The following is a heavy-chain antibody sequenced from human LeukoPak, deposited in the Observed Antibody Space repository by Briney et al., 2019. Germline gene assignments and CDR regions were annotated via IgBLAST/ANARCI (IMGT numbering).Heavy chain of an antibody. J-gene: IGHJ4*02. V-gene: IGHV4-39*07. Sequence: SETLSLTCTVSGGSISGSTYYWGWIRQPPGKGLEWIGSIYYSGSTNYNPSLKSRVTISLDTSKNQFSLKLSSVTAADTAVYYCARSTWLLDKWGQGTLVTVSS. CDR3: ARSTWLLDK. D-gene: IGHD3-22*01. CDR1: GGSISGSTYY. CDR2: IYYSGST.